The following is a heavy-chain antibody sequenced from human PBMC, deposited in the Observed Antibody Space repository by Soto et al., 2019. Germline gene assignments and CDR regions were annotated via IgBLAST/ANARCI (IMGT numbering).Heavy chain of an antibody. Sequence: PGGSLRLSCAASGFTFSTYWMHWVHQAPGKGLVWVSRINGDGSNTDYADSVKGRFTISRDNAKNTLYLQMHSLRAEDTAVYYCARDDNPDYWGQGTLVTVSS. J-gene: IGHJ4*02. D-gene: IGHD1-20*01. CDR2: INGDGSNT. V-gene: IGHV3-74*01. CDR3: ARDDNPDY. CDR1: GFTFSTYW.